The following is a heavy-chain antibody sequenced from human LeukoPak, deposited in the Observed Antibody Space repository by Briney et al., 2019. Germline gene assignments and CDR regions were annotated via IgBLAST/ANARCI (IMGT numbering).Heavy chain of an antibody. J-gene: IGHJ4*02. D-gene: IGHD5-18*01. CDR3: ARGRGYSYGLSSY. Sequence: PGGSLRLSCAASGFTFSNYVMNWVRQAPGKGLEWVSGISDSGAGIYYADSVKGRFTISRDNAKNSLYLQMNSLRAEDTAVYYCARGRGYSYGLSSYWGQGTLVTVSS. V-gene: IGHV3-21*01. CDR1: GFTFSNYV. CDR2: ISDSGAGI.